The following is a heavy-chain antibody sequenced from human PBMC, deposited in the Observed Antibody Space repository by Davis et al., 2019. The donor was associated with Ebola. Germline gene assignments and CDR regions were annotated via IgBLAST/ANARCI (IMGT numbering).Heavy chain of an antibody. CDR1: GDSISSHY. CDR2: IGPSGSI. D-gene: IGHD2-15*01. V-gene: IGHV4-59*11. CDR3: AREKDYYYHGLDV. Sequence: PSETLSLTCTVPGDSISSHYWTWVRQPPGKGLEWIAYIGPSGSINYNPSLKSRVTMSVDTSTNQFSLKLSSVTAADTAVYYCAREKDYYYHGLDVWGQGTTVTVSS. J-gene: IGHJ6*02.